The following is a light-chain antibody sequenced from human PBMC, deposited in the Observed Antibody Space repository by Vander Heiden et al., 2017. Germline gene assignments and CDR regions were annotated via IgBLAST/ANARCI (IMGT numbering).Light chain of an antibody. CDR2: SSH. CDR3: VAYNDRPKGYV. Sequence: QSVLTQPPSASGAPGQRVSISCSGSSSNIGTYPVIWYQHLPGTAPKLLIYSSHLRASGVPDRISGSKSGTSASLAISGLQSEDEADYYCVAYNDRPKGYVFGTGTKVTVL. CDR1: SSNIGTYP. V-gene: IGLV1-44*01. J-gene: IGLJ1*01.